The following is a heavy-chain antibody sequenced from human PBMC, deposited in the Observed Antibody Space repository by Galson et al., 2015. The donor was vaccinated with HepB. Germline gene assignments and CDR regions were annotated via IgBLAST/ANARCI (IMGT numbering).Heavy chain of an antibody. D-gene: IGHD6-19*01. V-gene: IGHV3-43D*03. CDR1: GFTFHDYA. CDR3: AKDGEMAVAGTSYYFDY. Sequence: SLRLSCADSGFTFHDYAMHGVRQAPGKGLEWVSLISWDGGSTYYADSVKGRFTISRDNSKNSLYLQMNSLRAEDTALYYCAKDGEMAVAGTSYYFDYWGQGALVTVSS. J-gene: IGHJ4*02. CDR2: ISWDGGST.